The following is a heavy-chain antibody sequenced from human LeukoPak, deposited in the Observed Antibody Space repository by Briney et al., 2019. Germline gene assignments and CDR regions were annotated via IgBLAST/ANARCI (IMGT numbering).Heavy chain of an antibody. D-gene: IGHD1-20*01. CDR1: GYTFSDYY. CDR3: ARGGTNLVLIGNFFDY. CDR2: INPNGGI. Sequence: GASVKVSCKASGYTFSDYYIYWMRQAPGQGLEWMGWINPNGGIDLAQKFQGRVTMTRDTSVNTAYMEVKSLSVDDTAVYYCARGGTNLVLIGNFFDYWGQGTLVTVSS. J-gene: IGHJ4*01. V-gene: IGHV1-2*02.